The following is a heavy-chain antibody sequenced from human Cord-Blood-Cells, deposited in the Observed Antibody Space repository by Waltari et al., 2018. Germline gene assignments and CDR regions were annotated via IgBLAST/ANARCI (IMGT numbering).Heavy chain of an antibody. Sequence: QVQLVQSGAEVKKPGASVKVSCKASGYTFTSYDINWVRQATGQGLEGMGWMNPNSGNTGYAQKFQGRVTMTRNTSISTAYMELSSLRSEDTAVYYCARQSPGIAAAGPGFYYWGQGTLVTVSS. CDR3: ARQSPGIAAAGPGFYY. CDR2: MNPNSGNT. J-gene: IGHJ4*02. CDR1: GYTFTSYD. D-gene: IGHD6-13*01. V-gene: IGHV1-8*01.